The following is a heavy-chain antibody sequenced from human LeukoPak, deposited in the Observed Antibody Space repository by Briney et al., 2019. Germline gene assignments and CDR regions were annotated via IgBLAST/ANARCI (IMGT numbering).Heavy chain of an antibody. CDR2: ISYDGSNK. CDR3: AKDQSGSYYNWFDP. Sequence: GGPLRLSCAASGFTFSSYGMHWVRQAPGKGLEWVAVISYDGSNKYYADSVKGRFTISRDNSKNTLYLQMNSLRAEDTAVYYCAKDQSGSYYNWFDPWGQGTLVTVSS. J-gene: IGHJ5*02. D-gene: IGHD1-26*01. V-gene: IGHV3-30*18. CDR1: GFTFSSYG.